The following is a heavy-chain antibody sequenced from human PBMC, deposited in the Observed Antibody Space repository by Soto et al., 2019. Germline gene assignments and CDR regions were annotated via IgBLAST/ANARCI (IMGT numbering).Heavy chain of an antibody. CDR2: IYYSGST. Sequence: PSETLSLTCTVSGGSISSYYWSWIRQHPGKGLEWIGYIYYSGSTNYNPSLKSRVTISVDTSKNQFSLKLSSVTAADTAVYYCARHRGCISTSCYVLGYYYYGMDVWGQGTTVTVSS. CDR3: ARHRGCISTSCYVLGYYYYGMDV. V-gene: IGHV4-59*08. CDR1: GGSISSYY. D-gene: IGHD2-2*01. J-gene: IGHJ6*02.